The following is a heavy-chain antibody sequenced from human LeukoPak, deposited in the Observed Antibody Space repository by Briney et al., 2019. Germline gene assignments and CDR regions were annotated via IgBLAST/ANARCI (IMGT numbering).Heavy chain of an antibody. J-gene: IGHJ4*02. CDR1: GGSISNTNW. V-gene: IGHV4-4*02. Sequence: SETLSLTCGVSGGSISNTNWWTWVRQPPGKGLEWIGEVNLQGSTNYNPSLKSRVAISVDKSENHISLKLTSVTAADTAVYYCARHRLSYYDSSGSLYYFDYWGQGTLVTVSS. CDR2: VNLQGST. D-gene: IGHD3-22*01. CDR3: ARHRLSYYDSSGSLYYFDY.